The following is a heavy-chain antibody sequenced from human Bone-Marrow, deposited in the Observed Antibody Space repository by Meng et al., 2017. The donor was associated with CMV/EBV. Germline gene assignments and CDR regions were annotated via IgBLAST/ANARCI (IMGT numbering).Heavy chain of an antibody. CDR2: ISNSGSTM. V-gene: IGHV3-11*04. Sequence: GESLKISCEASGFTFSDYYMSWIRQAPGKGLEWVSYISNSGSTMFYADSVKGRFTISRDNAKNSLYVQMNSLRAEDTAVYYCARAQVDAYYNYGMDFWAQGTTVTGSS. CDR3: ARAQVDAYYNYGMDF. CDR1: GFTFSDYY. J-gene: IGHJ6*01.